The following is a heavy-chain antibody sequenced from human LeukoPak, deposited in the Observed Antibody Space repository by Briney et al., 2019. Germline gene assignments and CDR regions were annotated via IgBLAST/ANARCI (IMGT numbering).Heavy chain of an antibody. Sequence: SETLSLTCTVSGGSISSSSYYWGWIRQPPGRGLEWIGSIYYSGSTYYNPSLKSRVTISVDTSKNQFSLKLSSVTAADTAVYYCAREAERPRKYYYGSGTHGMDVWGQGTTVTVSS. J-gene: IGHJ6*02. CDR3: AREAERPRKYYYGSGTHGMDV. CDR1: GGSISSSSYY. CDR2: IYYSGST. D-gene: IGHD3-10*01. V-gene: IGHV4-39*02.